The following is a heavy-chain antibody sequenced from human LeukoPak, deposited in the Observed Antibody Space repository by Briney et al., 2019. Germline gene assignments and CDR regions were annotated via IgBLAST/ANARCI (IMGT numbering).Heavy chain of an antibody. CDR1: GDSVSSNSAT. Sequence: SQTLSLTCAISGDSVSSNSATWNWIRQSPSRGLEWLGRTYYRSKWYNDCAVSVKSRMTINPDTPKNQFSLQLNSVTPEDTAVYYCTRSSAGSLPDKYWGRGTLVTVSS. CDR3: TRSSAGSLPDKY. D-gene: IGHD1-26*01. V-gene: IGHV6-1*01. J-gene: IGHJ4*02. CDR2: TYYRSKWYN.